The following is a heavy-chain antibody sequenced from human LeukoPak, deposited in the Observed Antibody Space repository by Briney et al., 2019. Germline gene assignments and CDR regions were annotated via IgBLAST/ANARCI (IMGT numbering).Heavy chain of an antibody. CDR3: ARGGIGYDSDY. CDR2: IYHSGSP. J-gene: IGHJ4*02. V-gene: IGHV4-30-2*01. CDR1: GGSVSSGGYY. Sequence: MTSETLSLTCTVSGGSVSSGGYYLIWLRQPPGKGLEWSGYIYHSGSPNYNPSLKSRVTISVDRYKNQFSMKLSSVTVADTAVYYCARGGIGYDSDYWGQGTLVTVSS. D-gene: IGHD5-12*01.